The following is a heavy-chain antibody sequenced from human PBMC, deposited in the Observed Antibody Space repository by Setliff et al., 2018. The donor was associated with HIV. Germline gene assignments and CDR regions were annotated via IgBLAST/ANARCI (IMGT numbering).Heavy chain of an antibody. CDR3: ARGNTGFDY. V-gene: IGHV4-59*08. CDR1: GGSISNYY. CDR2: ISNTGNT. Sequence: PSETLSLICTVSGGSISNYYWSWIRQSPGKGLEWIGYISNTGNTKYNPSLKSRVTIAGDTSKNQFSLRLSSLTAADTAVYYCARGNTGFDYWGRGSLVTVSS. J-gene: IGHJ4*02.